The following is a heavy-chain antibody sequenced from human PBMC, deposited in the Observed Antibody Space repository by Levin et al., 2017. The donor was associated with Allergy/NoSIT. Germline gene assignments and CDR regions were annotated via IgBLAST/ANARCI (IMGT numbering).Heavy chain of an antibody. CDR1: GYSFTSYW. CDR3: ARGAHSHSGSSSGFYYYGMDV. Sequence: GESLKISCKGSGYSFTSYWIGWVRQMPGKGLEWMGIIYPGDSDTRYSPSFQGQVTISADKSISTAYLQWSSLKASDTAMYYCARGAHSHSGSSSGFYYYGMDVWGQGTTVTVSS. J-gene: IGHJ6*02. CDR2: IYPGDSDT. V-gene: IGHV5-51*01. D-gene: IGHD6-6*01.